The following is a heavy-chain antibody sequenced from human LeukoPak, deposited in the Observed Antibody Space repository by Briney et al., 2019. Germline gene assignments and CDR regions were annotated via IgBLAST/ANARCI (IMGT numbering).Heavy chain of an antibody. CDR2: INHSGST. CDR3: ATSLIYAFDI. J-gene: IGHJ3*02. Sequence: PSETLSLTCAVYGGSFSGYYWSWIRQPPGKGLEWIGEINHSGSTNYNPSLKSRVTISVDTSKNQFSLKLSSVTAVDTAVYYCATSLIYAFDIWGQGTMVTVSS. CDR1: GGSFSGYY. V-gene: IGHV4-34*01. D-gene: IGHD3/OR15-3a*01.